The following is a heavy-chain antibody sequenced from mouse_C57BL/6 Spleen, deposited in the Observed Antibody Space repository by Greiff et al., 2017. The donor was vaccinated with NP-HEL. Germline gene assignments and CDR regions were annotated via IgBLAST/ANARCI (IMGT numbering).Heavy chain of an antibody. CDR2: IDPSDSYT. CDR1: GYTFTSYW. CDR3: ARWDYYGSRGYFDY. J-gene: IGHJ2*01. D-gene: IGHD1-1*01. V-gene: IGHV1-59*01. Sequence: VQLQQPGAELVRPGTSVKLSCKASGYTFTSYWMHWVKQRPGQGLEWIGVIDPSDSYTNYNQKFKGKATLTVDTSSSTAYMQLSSLTSEDSAVYYCARWDYYGSRGYFDYWGQGTTLTVSS.